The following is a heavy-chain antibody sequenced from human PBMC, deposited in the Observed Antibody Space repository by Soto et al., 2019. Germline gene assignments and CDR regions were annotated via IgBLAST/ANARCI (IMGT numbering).Heavy chain of an antibody. D-gene: IGHD3-3*01. CDR1: GYPVPAYY. V-gene: IGHV1-2*02. J-gene: IGHJ3*02. Sequence: QLHLVQSGAVVKKPGASVTVSCSASGYPVPAYYMHWVRQAPGRGLAWMGGINPATGAAKYTQTFQGRVTMTRDTTTSTVFMERSGLTSEDTAVFYCARGGGVGVAGSAAFDMWGQGTLVTVSS. CDR3: ARGGGVGVAGSAAFDM. CDR2: INPATGAA.